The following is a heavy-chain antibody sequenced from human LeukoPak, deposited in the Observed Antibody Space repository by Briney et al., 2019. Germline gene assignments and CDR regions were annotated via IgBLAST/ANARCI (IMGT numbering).Heavy chain of an antibody. J-gene: IGHJ4*02. CDR2: ISGGGSNT. V-gene: IGHV3-21*01. CDR1: GFTFGNYA. Sequence: GGSLRLSCAASGFTFGNYAMSWVRQAPGKGLEWVSSISGGGSNTYYADSVKGRFTISRDNAKNSLYLQMNSLRAEDTAVYYCARDGSIFGVVTLPDYWGQGTLVTVSS. CDR3: ARDGSIFGVVTLPDY. D-gene: IGHD3-3*01.